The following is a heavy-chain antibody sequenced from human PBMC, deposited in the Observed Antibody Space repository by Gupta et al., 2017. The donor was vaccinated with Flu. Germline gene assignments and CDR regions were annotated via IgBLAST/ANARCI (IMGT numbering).Heavy chain of an antibody. CDR1: GFTFSNYW. V-gene: IGHV3-7*01. D-gene: IGHD5-24*01. CDR3: ARNRGWEQFDY. CDR2: IKEDGSVK. J-gene: IGHJ4*02. Sequence: EVQLVESGGGLVQTGGSLRLSCAASGFTFSNYWMDWVRPAPGKGLEWVANIKEDGSVKNYVDTVKGRFTISRDNGKNSVYIQMNALRPEDTAVYYCARNRGWEQFDYWGQGALVTVS.